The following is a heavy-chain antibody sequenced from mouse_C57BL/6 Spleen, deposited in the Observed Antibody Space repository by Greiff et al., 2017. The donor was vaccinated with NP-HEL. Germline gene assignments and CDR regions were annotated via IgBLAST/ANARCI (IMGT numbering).Heavy chain of an antibody. CDR1: GYAFSSYW. J-gene: IGHJ2*01. V-gene: IGHV1-80*01. Sequence: QVQLQQSGAELVKPGASVKISCKASGYAFSSYWMNWVKQRPGKGLEWIGQIYPGDGDTNYNGKFKDKATLTADKSSSTAYMQLSSLTSEDSAVYFCARPHSLYYGSSYFDYWGQGTTLTVSS. CDR2: IYPGDGDT. D-gene: IGHD1-1*01. CDR3: ARPHSLYYGSSYFDY.